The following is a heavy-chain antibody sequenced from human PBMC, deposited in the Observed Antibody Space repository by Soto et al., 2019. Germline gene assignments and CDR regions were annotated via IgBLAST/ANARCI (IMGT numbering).Heavy chain of an antibody. CDR2: IYYTGST. CDR3: ARHAIGGNYNWFDS. Sequence: PSETLSLTCSVSGGSISSYYCSWIRQPPGKGLEWIGYIYYTGSTNYNPSLKSRVTIIEDMPKNQFSLKLNSVTAADTAVYYCARHAIGGNYNWFDSWGQGTLVTVSS. V-gene: IGHV4-59*08. D-gene: IGHD1-26*01. CDR1: GGSISSYY. J-gene: IGHJ5*01.